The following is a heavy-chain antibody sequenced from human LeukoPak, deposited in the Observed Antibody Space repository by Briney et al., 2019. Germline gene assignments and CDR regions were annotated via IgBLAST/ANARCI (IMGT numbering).Heavy chain of an antibody. D-gene: IGHD2-15*01. V-gene: IGHV4-34*01. J-gene: IGHJ4*02. Sequence: PSETLSLTCAVYGGSFSGYYWSWIRQPPGKGLEWIGEINHSGSTNYNPSLKSRVTISVDTSKNQFSLKLSSVTAADTAVYYCARRYCSGGSCYSDFDYWGQGMLVTVSS. CDR3: ARRYCSGGSCYSDFDY. CDR2: INHSGST. CDR1: GGSFSGYY.